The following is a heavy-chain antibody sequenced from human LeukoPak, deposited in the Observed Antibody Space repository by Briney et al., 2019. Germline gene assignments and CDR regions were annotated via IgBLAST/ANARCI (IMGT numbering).Heavy chain of an antibody. CDR2: ISGGGEST. V-gene: IGHV3-48*03. D-gene: IGHD5-24*01. CDR3: ARRSGRRYEY. J-gene: IGHJ4*02. Sequence: PGGSLRLSCAASGFFFRSYEMNWVRHAPGRGLEWVSHISGGGESTVYPDAVKSRFTISRDNAKNSLYLQMNSLRVEDTGVYYCARRSGRRYEYWGQGVLVTVSP. CDR1: GFFFRSYE.